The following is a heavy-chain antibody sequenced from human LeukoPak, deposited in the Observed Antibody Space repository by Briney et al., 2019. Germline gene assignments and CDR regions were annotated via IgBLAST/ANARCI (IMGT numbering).Heavy chain of an antibody. J-gene: IGHJ4*02. Sequence: SETLSLTCAVYGGSFSGYYWSWIRQPPGKGLEWIGEINHSGSTNYNPSLKSRVTISVDTSKNQFSLKLNSVTAADTAVYYCARTYRGYEGYWGQGTLVTVSS. V-gene: IGHV4-34*01. D-gene: IGHD5-12*01. CDR2: INHSGST. CDR3: ARTYRGYEGY. CDR1: GGSFSGYY.